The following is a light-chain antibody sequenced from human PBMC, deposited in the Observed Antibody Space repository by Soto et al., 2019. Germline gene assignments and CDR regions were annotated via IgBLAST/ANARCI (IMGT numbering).Light chain of an antibody. CDR2: RNN. CDR3: AAWDDSLSGYV. Sequence: QSVLTQPPSASGTPGQRVTISCSGSSSNLGSNYVYWYQQLPGTAPKLLIYRNNQRPSGVPDRFSGSKSSTSASLAISGLRSEDEADYYCAAWDDSLSGYVFGTGTKLTVL. V-gene: IGLV1-47*01. J-gene: IGLJ1*01. CDR1: SSNLGSNY.